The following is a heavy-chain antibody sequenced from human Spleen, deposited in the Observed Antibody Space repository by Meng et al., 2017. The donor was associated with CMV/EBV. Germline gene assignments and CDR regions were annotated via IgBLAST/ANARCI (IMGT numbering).Heavy chain of an antibody. Sequence: VQRQAAGPELGKPTGTLPRTCSVSGGSISSSNWWSWVRQPPGKGLEWIGEIYHSGSTNYNPSLKSRVTISVDKSKNQFSLKLSSVTAADTAVYYCASFPPPGKQWLVTDYWGQGTLVTVSS. CDR3: ASFPPPGKQWLVTDY. J-gene: IGHJ4*02. V-gene: IGHV4-4*02. D-gene: IGHD6-19*01. CDR1: GGSISSSNW. CDR2: IYHSGST.